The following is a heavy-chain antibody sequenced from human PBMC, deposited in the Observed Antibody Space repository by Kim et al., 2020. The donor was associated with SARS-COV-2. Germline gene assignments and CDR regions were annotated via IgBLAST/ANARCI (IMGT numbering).Heavy chain of an antibody. J-gene: IGHJ3*02. V-gene: IGHV3-7*01. Sequence: GGSLRLSCAASGFTFSSYWMSWVRQAPGKGLEWVANIKQDGSEKYYVDSVKGRFTISRDNAKNSLYLQMNSLRAEDTAVYYCARDWDCIAAAGTCAFDIWGQGTMVTVSS. CDR2: IKQDGSEK. D-gene: IGHD6-13*01. CDR1: GFTFSSYW. CDR3: ARDWDCIAAAGTCAFDI.